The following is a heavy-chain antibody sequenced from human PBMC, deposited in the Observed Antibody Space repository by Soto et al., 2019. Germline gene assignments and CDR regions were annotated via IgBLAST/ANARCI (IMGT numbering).Heavy chain of an antibody. Sequence: QVQLVQSGAEVKKPGSSVKVSCKASGGTFSSYTISWVRQAPGQGLEWMGRIIPILGIANYAQQFQGRVTITADKSTSTTYMELSSLRSEDTAVYYCATVEPAALDAFDIWGQGTMVTVSS. CDR1: GGTFSSYT. CDR3: ATVEPAALDAFDI. CDR2: IIPILGIA. J-gene: IGHJ3*02. D-gene: IGHD2-2*01. V-gene: IGHV1-69*02.